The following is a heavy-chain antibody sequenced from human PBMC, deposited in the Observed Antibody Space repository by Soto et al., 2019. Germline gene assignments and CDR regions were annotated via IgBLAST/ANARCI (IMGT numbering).Heavy chain of an antibody. J-gene: IGHJ4*02. Sequence: SETLSLTCTVSGGSISSGGYYWSWIRQHPGKGLEWIGYIYYSGSTYYNPSLKSRVTISVDTSKNQFSLKLSSVTAADTAVYYCAREDCSSTSCHFDYWGQGTLVTVSS. D-gene: IGHD2-2*01. V-gene: IGHV4-31*03. CDR1: GGSISSGGYY. CDR3: AREDCSSTSCHFDY. CDR2: IYYSGST.